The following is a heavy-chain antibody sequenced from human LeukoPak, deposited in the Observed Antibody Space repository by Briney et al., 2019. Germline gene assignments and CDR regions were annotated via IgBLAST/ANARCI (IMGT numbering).Heavy chain of an antibody. V-gene: IGHV4-59*01. CDR2: IYYSGST. CDR3: ARLVTTVIGAFDI. J-gene: IGHJ3*02. Sequence: SETLSLTCTVSGGSISSYYWSWIRQPPGKGLEWIGYIYYSGSTNYNPSLKSRVTISVDTSKNQFSLNLSSVTAADTAVYYCARLVTTVIGAFDIWGQGTMVTVSS. D-gene: IGHD4-17*01. CDR1: GGSISSYY.